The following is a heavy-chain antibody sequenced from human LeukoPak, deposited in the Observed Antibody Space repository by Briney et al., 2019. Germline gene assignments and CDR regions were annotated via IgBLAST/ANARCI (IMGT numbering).Heavy chain of an antibody. CDR3: AREGMYYYGSGFDY. CDR1: GYSMSSGYY. V-gene: IGHV4-38-2*02. Sequence: SETLSLTCTVSGYSMSSGYYWGWIRQPPGKGLEWIGSIYHSGSTYYNPSLKSRVTISVDTSKNQFSLKLSSVTAADTAVYYCAREGMYYYGSGFDYWGQGTLVTVSS. CDR2: IYHSGST. J-gene: IGHJ4*02. D-gene: IGHD3-10*01.